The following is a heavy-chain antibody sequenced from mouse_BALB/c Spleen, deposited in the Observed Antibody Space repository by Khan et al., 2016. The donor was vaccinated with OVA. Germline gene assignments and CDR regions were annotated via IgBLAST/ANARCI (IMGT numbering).Heavy chain of an antibody. V-gene: IGHV3-2*02. CDR3: ARKDYYDYDPFPY. D-gene: IGHD2-4*01. Sequence: EVQLQESGPGLVKPSQSLSLTCTVTGYSITSEYTWNWIRQFPGNKLEWMGFISYSGNTRYNPSLKSRISITRDPSKNQFFLQLNSVTSEDTDTYYCARKDYYDYDPFPYWGQGTLVTVSA. CDR1: GYSITSEYT. J-gene: IGHJ3*01. CDR2: ISYSGNT.